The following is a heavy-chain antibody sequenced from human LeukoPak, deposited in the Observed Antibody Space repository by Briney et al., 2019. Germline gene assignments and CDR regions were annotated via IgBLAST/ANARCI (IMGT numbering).Heavy chain of an antibody. CDR3: ARARGYSYGFGS. CDR2: IYYSGST. CDR1: GGSISNYY. Sequence: SETLSLTCTVSGGSISNYYWSWIRQHPGKGLEWIGYIYYSGSTYYNPSLKSRVTIPVDTSKNQFSLKLSSVTAADTAVYYCARARGYSYGFGSWGQGTLVTVSS. D-gene: IGHD5-18*01. J-gene: IGHJ4*02. V-gene: IGHV4-59*06.